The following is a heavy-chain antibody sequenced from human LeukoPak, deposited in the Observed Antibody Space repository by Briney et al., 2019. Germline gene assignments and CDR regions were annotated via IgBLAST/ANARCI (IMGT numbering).Heavy chain of an antibody. J-gene: IGHJ6*02. CDR2: INPNSGGT. V-gene: IGHV1-2*02. D-gene: IGHD6-6*01. CDR3: ARADSSSWTDYYYGMDV. CDR1: GYTFTGYY. Sequence: GASVKVSCKASGYTFTGYYMHWVRQAPGQGLEWMGWINPNSGGTNYAQKFQGRVTMTRDTSISTAYMELSRLRSDDTAVYYCARADSSSWTDYYYGMDVWGQGTTVTVSS.